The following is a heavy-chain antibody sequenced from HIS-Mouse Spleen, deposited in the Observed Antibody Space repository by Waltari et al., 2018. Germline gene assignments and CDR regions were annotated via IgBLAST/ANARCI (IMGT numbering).Heavy chain of an antibody. Sequence: QVQLVESGGGVVQPGRSLRLSCAASGFTFSSYGMHWVRQAPGKGLEWVAVIWYDGSNKYYADSVKGRFTISRDNSKNTLYLQMNSLRAEDTAVYYCARTTTDYYYYYGMDVWGQGTTVTVSS. CDR2: IWYDGSNK. D-gene: IGHD4-4*01. V-gene: IGHV3-33*01. J-gene: IGHJ6*02. CDR3: ARTTTDYYYYYGMDV. CDR1: GFTFSSYG.